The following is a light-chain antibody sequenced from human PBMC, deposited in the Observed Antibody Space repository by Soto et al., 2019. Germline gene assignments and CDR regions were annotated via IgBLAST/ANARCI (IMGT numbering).Light chain of an antibody. CDR2: GAS. CDR1: QSVNSNY. CDR3: QQYGSSPIT. V-gene: IGKV3-20*01. J-gene: IGKJ5*01. Sequence: DIVLTQSPGTLSLSPGERATLSCRASQSVNSNYLAWYQQKSGQAPRLLIYGASSRATGIPDKFSGSGSGTDFTLTISRLDPEDFAAYYCQQYGSSPITFGQGTRLEIK.